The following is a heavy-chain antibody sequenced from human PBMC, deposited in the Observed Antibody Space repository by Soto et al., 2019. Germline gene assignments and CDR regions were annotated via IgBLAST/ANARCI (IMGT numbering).Heavy chain of an antibody. Sequence: GGSLRLSCAGSGFTFGDSCMSWIRQAPGKGLEWLSYISPGSRYPAYADSVKGRLTISRDNAKRSLYLQMMSLTAEDTAIYYCVRGGGGGLFDPWGQGTMVTVSS. CDR2: ISPGSRYP. J-gene: IGHJ5*02. CDR1: GFTFGDSC. V-gene: IGHV3-11*06. D-gene: IGHD2-15*01. CDR3: VRGGGGGLFDP.